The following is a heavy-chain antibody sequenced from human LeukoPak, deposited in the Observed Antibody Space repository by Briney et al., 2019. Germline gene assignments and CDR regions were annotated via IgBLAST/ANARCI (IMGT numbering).Heavy chain of an antibody. CDR3: ARHPGYYYGMDV. CDR2: IYYSGST. Sequence: SDTLSLTCTVSGGSISSYYWSWIRQPPGKGLEWIGYIYYSGSTNYNPSLKSRVTISVDTSKNQFSLKLSSVTAADTAVYYCARHPGYYYGMDVWGQGTTVTVSS. V-gene: IGHV4-59*08. CDR1: GGSISSYY. J-gene: IGHJ6*02.